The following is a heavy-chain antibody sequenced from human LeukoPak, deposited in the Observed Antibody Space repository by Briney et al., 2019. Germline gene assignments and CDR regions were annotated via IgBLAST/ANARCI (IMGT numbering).Heavy chain of an antibody. J-gene: IGHJ4*02. Sequence: GALRLSCAASGFTFDDYGMSWVRQAPGKGLEWVSGINWNGGSTGYADSVKGRFTISRDNAKNSLYLQMNSLRAEDTALYYCARDRVAGPPFDYWGQGTLVTVSS. D-gene: IGHD6-19*01. CDR2: INWNGGST. V-gene: IGHV3-20*04. CDR1: GFTFDDYG. CDR3: ARDRVAGPPFDY.